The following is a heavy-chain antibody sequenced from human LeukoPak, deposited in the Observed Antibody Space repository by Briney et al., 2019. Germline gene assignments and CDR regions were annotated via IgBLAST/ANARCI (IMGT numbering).Heavy chain of an antibody. CDR1: GLTLSSYA. CDR2: INDTGNT. J-gene: IGHJ4*01. Sequence: GGSLRLSCAASGLTLSSYAMSWVRQAPGKGLEWVSAINDTGNTYHAHSVTGRVTISRDSSKNTLFLQMNRLRPEYAAVYYCAKAPVTTCRGAFCYPFDYWGLGTLVTVSS. V-gene: IGHV3-23*01. D-gene: IGHD2-15*01. CDR3: AKAPVTTCRGAFCYPFDY.